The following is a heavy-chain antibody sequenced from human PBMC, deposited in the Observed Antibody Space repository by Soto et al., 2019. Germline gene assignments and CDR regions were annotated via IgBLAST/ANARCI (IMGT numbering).Heavy chain of an antibody. J-gene: IGHJ4*02. CDR2: IKQDGSEK. Sequence: PGGSLRLSCAASGFTFSSYWMSWVRQAPGKGLEWVANIKQDGSEKYYVDSVKGRFTISRDNAKNSLYLQMNSLRAEDTAVYYCARVVDTAMVTTFDYWGQGTLVTVSS. D-gene: IGHD5-18*01. CDR3: ARVVDTAMVTTFDY. V-gene: IGHV3-7*05. CDR1: GFTFSSYW.